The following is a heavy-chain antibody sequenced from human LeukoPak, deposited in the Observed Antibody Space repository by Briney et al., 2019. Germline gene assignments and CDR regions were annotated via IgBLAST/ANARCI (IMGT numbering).Heavy chain of an antibody. CDR2: IGWNSGGI. D-gene: IGHD6-13*01. J-gene: IGHJ4*02. CDR1: GFTFDDYA. V-gene: IGHV3-9*01. CDR3: AKGSRWQQLAYFDY. Sequence: PGRSLRLSCAASGFTFDDYAMHWVRQAPGKGLEWVSGIGWNSGGIVYADSVKGRFTISRDNSKNTLYLQMNSLRAEDTAVYYCAKGSRWQQLAYFDYWGQGTLVTVSS.